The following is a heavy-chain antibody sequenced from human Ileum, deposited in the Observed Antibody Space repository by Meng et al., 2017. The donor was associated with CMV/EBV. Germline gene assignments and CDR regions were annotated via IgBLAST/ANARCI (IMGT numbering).Heavy chain of an antibody. D-gene: IGHD5-12*01. CDR2: ISWDGGST. Sequence: GVLKISCAASGFTFDDYTMHWVRQAPGKGLEWVSLISWDGGSTYYADSVKGRFTISRDNSKNSLYLQMNSLRTEDTALYYCAKGGGYSGYDYFDYWGQGTLVTVSS. CDR3: AKGGGYSGYDYFDY. V-gene: IGHV3-43*01. J-gene: IGHJ4*02. CDR1: GFTFDDYT.